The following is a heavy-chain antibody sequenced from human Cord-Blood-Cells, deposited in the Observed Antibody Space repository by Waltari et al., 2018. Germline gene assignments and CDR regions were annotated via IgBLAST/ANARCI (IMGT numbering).Heavy chain of an antibody. CDR3: ARGPPGYDSSGAWYFDL. J-gene: IGHJ2*01. Sequence: QVQLQQWGAGLWKPSETLSLTCAVYGGSFSGYYWSWIRQPPGKGLEWIGEINHSGSTNYNPSLKSRVTISVDTSKNQFSLKLSSVTAADTAVYYCARGPPGYDSSGAWYFDLWGRGTLVTVSS. CDR1: GGSFSGYY. D-gene: IGHD3-22*01. V-gene: IGHV4-34*01. CDR2: INHSGST.